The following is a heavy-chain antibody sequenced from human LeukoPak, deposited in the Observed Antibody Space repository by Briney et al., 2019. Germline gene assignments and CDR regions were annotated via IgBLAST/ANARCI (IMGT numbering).Heavy chain of an antibody. D-gene: IGHD5-18*01. CDR1: GFTFSSYT. CDR2: ISSSSRNT. Sequence: GGSLRLSCAASGFTFSSYTMSWIRQAPGKGLEWVSYISSSSRNTNYADSVKGRFSISRDNAKNSLYLQTNSLRAEDTAVYYCARLEYSYGYFIDYWGQGSLVTVSS. CDR3: ARLEYSYGYFIDY. J-gene: IGHJ4*02. V-gene: IGHV3-11*03.